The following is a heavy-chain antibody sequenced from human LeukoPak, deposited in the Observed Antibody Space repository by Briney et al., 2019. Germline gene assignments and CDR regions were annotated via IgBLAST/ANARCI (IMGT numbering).Heavy chain of an antibody. CDR3: ARGGRLYCSSTSCYPFDY. V-gene: IGHV4-59*01. J-gene: IGHJ4*02. D-gene: IGHD2-2*01. CDR2: IYYSGST. Sequence: SETLSLTCTVSGGSISSYYWSWIRQPPGKGLEWIGYIYYSGSTNYNPSLKSRVTISVGTSKNQFSLKLSSVTAADTAVYYCARGGRLYCSSTSCYPFDYWGQGTLVTVSS. CDR1: GGSISSYY.